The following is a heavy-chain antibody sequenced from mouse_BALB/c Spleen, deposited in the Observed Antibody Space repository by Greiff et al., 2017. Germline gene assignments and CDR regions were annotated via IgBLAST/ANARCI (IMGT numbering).Heavy chain of an antibody. Sequence: EVQGVESGGGLVKPGGSLKLSCAASGFTFSSYTMSWVRQTPEKRLEWVATISSGGSYTYYPDSVKGRFTISRDNAKNTLYLQMSSLKSEDTAMYYCTGGGFYYGSNYAMDYWGQGTSVTVSS. CDR3: TGGGFYYGSNYAMDY. J-gene: IGHJ4*01. D-gene: IGHD1-1*01. CDR2: ISSGGSYT. V-gene: IGHV5-6-4*01. CDR1: GFTFSSYT.